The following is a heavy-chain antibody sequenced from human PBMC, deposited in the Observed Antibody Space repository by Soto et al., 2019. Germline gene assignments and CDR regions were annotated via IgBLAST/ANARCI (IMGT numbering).Heavy chain of an antibody. CDR3: VRWNGFGDH. V-gene: IGHV3-23*01. Sequence: EVQLLDSGGGLVQPGGSLRLSCAVSGFTLSDYGVTWVRQAPGKGLEWVSGFSGGGGGTFYADSVKGRFTISRDDPKNTAYLQMNGLGVEDTVVYYCVRWNGFGDHWGQGTLVTVSS. CDR1: GFTLSDYG. D-gene: IGHD1-1*01. CDR2: FSGGGGGT. J-gene: IGHJ4*02.